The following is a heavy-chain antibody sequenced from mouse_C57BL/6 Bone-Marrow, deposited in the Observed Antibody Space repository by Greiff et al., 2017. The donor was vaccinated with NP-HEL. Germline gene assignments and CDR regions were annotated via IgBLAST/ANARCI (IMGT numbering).Heavy chain of an antibody. CDR3: ARETITTKCHFDY. J-gene: IGHJ2*01. CDR2: ISSGSSTI. D-gene: IGHD2-4*01. Sequence: EVMLVESGGGLVKPGGSLKLSCAASGFTFSDYGMHWVRQAPEKGLEWVAYISSGSSTIYYADTVKGRFTISRDNAKNTLFLQMTSLRSEDTAMYYCARETITTKCHFDYWGQGTTLTVSS. CDR1: GFTFSDYG. V-gene: IGHV5-17*01.